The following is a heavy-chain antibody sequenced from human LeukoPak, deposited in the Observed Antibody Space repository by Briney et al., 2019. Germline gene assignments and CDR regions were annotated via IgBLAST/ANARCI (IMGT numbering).Heavy chain of an antibody. D-gene: IGHD2-15*01. CDR1: GFSFTSYA. CDR3: AKRYCSGGSCYPPDY. V-gene: IGHV3-23*01. Sequence: GGSLRLSCAASGFSFTSYAMSWVREAPGKGLEWVSAISGSGGSTYYADSVKGRFTISRDNSKNTLYLQMNSLRAEDTAVYYCAKRYCSGGSCYPPDYWGQGTLVTVYS. J-gene: IGHJ4*02. CDR2: ISGSGGST.